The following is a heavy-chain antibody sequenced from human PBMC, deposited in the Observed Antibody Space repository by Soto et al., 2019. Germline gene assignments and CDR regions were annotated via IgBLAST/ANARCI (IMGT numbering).Heavy chain of an antibody. J-gene: IGHJ6*03. Sequence: PSETLSLTCTVSGGSISSSSYYWGWIRQPPGKGLEWIGSIYYSGSTYYNPSLKSRVTISVDTSKNQFSLKLSSVTAADTAVYYCVRVAGEIYYYYYMDVWGKGTTVTVSS. D-gene: IGHD2-15*01. CDR3: VRVAGEIYYYYYMDV. CDR1: GGSISSSSYY. CDR2: IYYSGST. V-gene: IGHV4-39*01.